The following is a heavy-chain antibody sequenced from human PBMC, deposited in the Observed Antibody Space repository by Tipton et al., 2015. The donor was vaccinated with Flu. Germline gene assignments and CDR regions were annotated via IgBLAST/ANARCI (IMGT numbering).Heavy chain of an antibody. CDR2: ISASGGST. CDR1: GITLRRYA. J-gene: IGHJ2*01. CDR3: AKDQDGGSPHTGYFDL. V-gene: IGHV3-23*01. Sequence: SLRLSCAASGITLRRYAMSWVRQAPGKGLEWVSAISASGGSTYYADSVKGRFTISRDYSKNTLYLQMNSLRAEDTAVYYCAKDQDGGSPHTGYFDLWGRGTLVTVSS. D-gene: IGHD4-23*01.